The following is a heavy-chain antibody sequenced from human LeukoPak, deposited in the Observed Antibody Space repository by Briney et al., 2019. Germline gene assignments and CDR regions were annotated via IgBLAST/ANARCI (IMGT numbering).Heavy chain of an antibody. CDR3: ARGGDGYNYAHFDY. CDR1: GGSISSGDYY. CDR2: IYYSGST. D-gene: IGHD5-24*01. Sequence: PSQTLSLTCTVSGGSISSGDYYWSWIRQPPGKGLEWIGYIYYSGSTYYNPSLKSRVTISVDTSKNQFSLKLSSVTAADTAVYYCARGGDGYNYAHFDYWGQRTLVTVSS. V-gene: IGHV4-30-4*08. J-gene: IGHJ4*02.